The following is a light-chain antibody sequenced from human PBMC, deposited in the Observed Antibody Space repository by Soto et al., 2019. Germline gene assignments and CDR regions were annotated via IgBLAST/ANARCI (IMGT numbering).Light chain of an antibody. CDR1: NSDIGAGYD. CDR2: DNN. Sequence: QSVLTQPPSVSGAPGHRVTISCIGGNSDIGAGYDVHWFQQLPGTAPKVLIYDNNNRPSGVPDRFSGSKSGTSASLAITDLQAEDEADYYCQSYDSSLSGSVVFGGGTKLTVL. J-gene: IGLJ2*01. V-gene: IGLV1-40*01. CDR3: QSYDSSLSGSVV.